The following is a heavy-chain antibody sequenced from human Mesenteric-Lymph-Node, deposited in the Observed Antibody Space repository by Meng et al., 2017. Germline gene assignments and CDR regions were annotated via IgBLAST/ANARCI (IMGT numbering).Heavy chain of an antibody. CDR2: ISSSSSYI. V-gene: IGHV3-21*05. Sequence: GESLKISCAASGFTFSSYEMNWVRQAPGKGLEWVSYISSSSSYIYYADSVKGRFTISRDNAKNSLYLQMNSLRAEDTAVYYCARGDIVATYYYYGMDVWGQGTTVTVSS. CDR1: GFTFSSYE. J-gene: IGHJ6*02. D-gene: IGHD5-12*01. CDR3: ARGDIVATYYYYGMDV.